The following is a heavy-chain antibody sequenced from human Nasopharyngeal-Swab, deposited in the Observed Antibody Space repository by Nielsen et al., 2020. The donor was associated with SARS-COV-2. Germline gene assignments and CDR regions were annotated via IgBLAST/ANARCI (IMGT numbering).Heavy chain of an antibody. D-gene: IGHD7-27*01. CDR3: ARWARGTGDPFDY. Sequence: WVRQAPEQGLEGVGWISAYNGVTSYAQQFRDRVTMTTDTSTSTAYLEVLSLRSDDTAVYYCARWARGTGDPFDYWGQGTLVTVSS. CDR2: ISAYNGVT. J-gene: IGHJ4*02. V-gene: IGHV1-18*01.